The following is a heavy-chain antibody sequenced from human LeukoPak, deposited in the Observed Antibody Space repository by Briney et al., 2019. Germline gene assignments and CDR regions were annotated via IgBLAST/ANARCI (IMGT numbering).Heavy chain of an antibody. CDR2: INPSGGST. CDR3: ARSRIAPNFDY. Sequence: ASVKVSCKASGYTFTSYYMHWVRQAPGQGLEWMGIINPSGGSTSYAQKFQGRVTMTRDTSISTAYMELSRLRSDDTAVYYCARSRIAPNFDYWGQGTLVTVSS. J-gene: IGHJ4*02. V-gene: IGHV1-46*01. D-gene: IGHD2/OR15-2a*01. CDR1: GYTFTSYY.